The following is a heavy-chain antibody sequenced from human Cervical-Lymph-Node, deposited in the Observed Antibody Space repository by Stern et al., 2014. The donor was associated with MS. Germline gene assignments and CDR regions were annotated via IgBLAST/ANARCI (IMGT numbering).Heavy chain of an antibody. CDR1: GGTFSSYA. Sequence: QVQLVESGAEVKKPGSSVKVSCKASGGTFSSYAISWARKAPGQGLERMGGVIPIFGTANYAQKFQGRVTITADESTSTAYMELSSLRSEDTAVYYCARDGVGAPRPYYFDYWGQGTLVTVSS. V-gene: IGHV1-69*01. CDR2: VIPIFGTA. CDR3: ARDGVGAPRPYYFDY. J-gene: IGHJ4*02. D-gene: IGHD1-26*01.